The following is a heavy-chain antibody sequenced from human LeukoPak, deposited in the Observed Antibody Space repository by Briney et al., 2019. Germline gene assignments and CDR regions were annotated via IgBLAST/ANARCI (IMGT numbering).Heavy chain of an antibody. CDR3: ARVEYSSSLGYYGMDV. CDR1: GGSFSGYY. Sequence: PSETLSLTCAVYGGSFSGYYWSWLRQPPGKGLEWIGEINHSGSTNYNPSLKSRVTISVDTSKNQFSLKLSSVTAADTAVYYCARVEYSSSLGYYGMDVWGQGTTVTVSS. D-gene: IGHD6-6*01. J-gene: IGHJ6*02. V-gene: IGHV4-34*01. CDR2: INHSGST.